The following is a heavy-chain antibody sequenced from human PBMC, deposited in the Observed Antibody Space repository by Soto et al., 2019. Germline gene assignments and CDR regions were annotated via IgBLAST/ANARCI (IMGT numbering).Heavy chain of an antibody. Sequence: QVQLVESGGGMVQPGRSLRLSCAASGFTFSSYGMHWVRQAPGKGLEWVAVIWYDGSNKYYADSVKGRFTISRDNSKNTLYLQMNSLRAEDTVVYYCARGSSVTRDWYFDLWAVAPWSLSPQ. D-gene: IGHD4-17*01. CDR3: ARGSSVTRDWYFDL. CDR1: GFTFSSYG. V-gene: IGHV3-33*01. J-gene: IGHJ2*01. CDR2: IWYDGSNK.